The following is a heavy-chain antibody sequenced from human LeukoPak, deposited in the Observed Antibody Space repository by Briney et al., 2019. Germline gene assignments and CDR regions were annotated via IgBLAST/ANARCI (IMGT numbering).Heavy chain of an antibody. V-gene: IGHV3-21*04. CDR3: ARVTACSSTSCYSDSSSWRPLYYYYYYMDV. CDR1: GFTFSSYT. CDR2: INSRSDTI. D-gene: IGHD2-2*02. Sequence: GGSLRLSCAASGFTFSSYTMHWVRQAPGKGLDWVSSINSRSDTIFYAESVRGRFTISRDNAKNSLYLQMNSLRAEDTALYHCARVTACSSTSCYSDSSSWRPLYYYYYYMDVWGKGTTVTVSS. J-gene: IGHJ6*03.